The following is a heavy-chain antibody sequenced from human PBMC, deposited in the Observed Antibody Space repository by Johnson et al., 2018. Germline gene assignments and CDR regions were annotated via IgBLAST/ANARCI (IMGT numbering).Heavy chain of an antibody. D-gene: IGHD3-22*01. V-gene: IGHV4-59*01. CDR1: SGSISSYY. CDR3: AREQWNYDSSGRGAFDI. J-gene: IGHJ3*02. Sequence: QVQLQESGPGLVEPSETLSLTCTVSSGSISSYYWSWIRQPPGKGLEWVGYIYYSGSTNYNPSLKSLVTIAVATSKNQFSLNLSSVTAADPAVYYCAREQWNYDSSGRGAFDIWGQGTMVTVSS. CDR2: IYYSGST.